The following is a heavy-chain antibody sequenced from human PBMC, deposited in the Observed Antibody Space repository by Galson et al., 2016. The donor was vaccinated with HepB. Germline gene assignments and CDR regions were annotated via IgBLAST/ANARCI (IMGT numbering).Heavy chain of an antibody. CDR1: DGSISSRGYY. Sequence: LSLTCTVSDGSISSRGYYWSWIRQHPGKGLEWIGYIYYSGGTYYNPSLQSRLTISLDTSKNHFSLKLDSVTAADTAVYYCAGYEVVSFDYWGQGTLVTVSS. V-gene: IGHV4-31*03. CDR2: IYYSGGT. CDR3: AGYEVVSFDY. J-gene: IGHJ4*02. D-gene: IGHD2-15*01.